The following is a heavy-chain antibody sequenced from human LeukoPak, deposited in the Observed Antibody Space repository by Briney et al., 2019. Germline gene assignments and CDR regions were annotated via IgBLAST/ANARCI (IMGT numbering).Heavy chain of an antibody. V-gene: IGHV4-39*01. J-gene: IGHJ4*02. CDR3: ARTYSSSWFDY. D-gene: IGHD6-13*01. CDR1: GGSISSSSYY. CDR2: IYYSGST. Sequence: SETLSLTCTVSGGSISSSSYYWGWIRQPPGKGLGWIGSIYYSGSTYYNPSLKSRVTISVDTSKNQFSLKLSSVTAADTAVYYCARTYSSSWFDYWGQGTLVTVSS.